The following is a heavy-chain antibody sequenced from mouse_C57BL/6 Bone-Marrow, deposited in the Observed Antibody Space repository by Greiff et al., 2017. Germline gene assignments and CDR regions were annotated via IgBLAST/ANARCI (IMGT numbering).Heavy chain of an antibody. CDR2: IYPSDSET. CDR3: ARRVYFDY. J-gene: IGHJ2*01. V-gene: IGHV1-61*01. Sequence: VQLQQPGAELVRPGSSVKLSCKASGYTFTSYWMDWVKQRPGQGLEWIGNIYPSDSETHYNQQFKDKATLTVDKSSSTAYMQLSSLTSEDSAVYYCARRVYFDYWGQGTTLTVSS. CDR1: GYTFTSYW.